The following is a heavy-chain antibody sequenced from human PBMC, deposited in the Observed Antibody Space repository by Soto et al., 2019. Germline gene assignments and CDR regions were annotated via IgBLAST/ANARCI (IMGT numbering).Heavy chain of an antibody. CDR1: GFSLNTRDVG. V-gene: IGHV2-5*02. D-gene: IGHD3-16*01. Sequence: QITLNESGPALVKPTQTLTLTCTFSGFSLNTRDVGVGWIRQPPGKALEWLGVVYWDDDKTYSPSLKSRLTITKDTPNNQVVLRMTKMDHVDTATYYCAHCRGGVASFWGQGTLVTVSS. CDR3: AHCRGGVASF. J-gene: IGHJ4*02. CDR2: VYWDDDK.